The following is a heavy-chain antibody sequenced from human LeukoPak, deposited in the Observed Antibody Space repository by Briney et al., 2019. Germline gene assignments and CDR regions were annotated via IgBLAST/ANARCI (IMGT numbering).Heavy chain of an antibody. CDR3: ARVSRGWGLVDGYYGMDV. D-gene: IGHD6-25*01. J-gene: IGHJ6*02. CDR1: GGTFSSYA. V-gene: IGHV1-69*13. Sequence: ASVKVSCKASGGTFSSYATSWVRQAPGQGLEWMGGIIPIFGTANYAQKFQGRVTITADESTSTAYMELSSLRSEDTAVYYCARVSRGWGLVDGYYGMDVWGQGTTVTVSS. CDR2: IIPIFGTA.